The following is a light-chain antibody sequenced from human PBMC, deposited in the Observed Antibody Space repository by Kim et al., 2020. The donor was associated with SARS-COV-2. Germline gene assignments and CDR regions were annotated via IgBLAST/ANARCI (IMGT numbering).Light chain of an antibody. V-gene: IGLV3-1*01. CDR1: TLGDKD. J-gene: IGLJ1*01. CDR3: QAWDSSTHNYV. CDR2: QDN. Sequence: PGQTARSTCSGDTLGDKDVSWYQQKPGRSPVVVIYQDNQRPSGIPERFSGSNSGNTATLTISGTQAMDEADYYCQAWDSSTHNYVFGAGTKVTVL.